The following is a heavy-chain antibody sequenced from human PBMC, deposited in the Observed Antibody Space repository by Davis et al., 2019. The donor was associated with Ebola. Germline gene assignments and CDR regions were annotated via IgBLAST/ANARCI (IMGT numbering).Heavy chain of an antibody. V-gene: IGHV3-13*01. Sequence: PGGSLRLSCAASGFTFSSYDMHWVRQATGKGLEWVSAIGTAGDTYYPGSVKGRFTISRESAKNSLYLQMNSLRAEDTAVYYCAREGVGYCSSTSCYYYGMDVWGQGTTVTVSS. D-gene: IGHD2-2*01. CDR1: GFTFSSYD. J-gene: IGHJ6*02. CDR3: AREGVGYCSSTSCYYYGMDV. CDR2: IGTAGDT.